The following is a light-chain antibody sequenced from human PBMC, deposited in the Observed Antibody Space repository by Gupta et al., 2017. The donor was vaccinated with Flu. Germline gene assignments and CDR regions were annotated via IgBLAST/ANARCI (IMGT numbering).Light chain of an antibody. Sequence: TISCTGTSSDVGSYNRVSWYQQPPGTAPKLMIYEVSNRPSGGPDRFSGSKSGNTASLTISGLQAEDEADYYCSSYTSSSTFDVVFGGGTKLTVL. CDR1: SSDVGSYNR. J-gene: IGLJ2*01. CDR3: SSYTSSSTFDVV. CDR2: EVS. V-gene: IGLV2-18*02.